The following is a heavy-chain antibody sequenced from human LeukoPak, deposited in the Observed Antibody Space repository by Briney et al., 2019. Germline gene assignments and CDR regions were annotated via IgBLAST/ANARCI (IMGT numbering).Heavy chain of an antibody. V-gene: IGHV6-1*01. CDR2: AYYRSKWFI. D-gene: IGHD6-19*01. CDR1: GDSVSGSPAV. J-gene: IGHJ4*02. Sequence: SQTLSLTCAISGDSVSGSPAVWNWIRQSPSRGLEWLGRAYYRSKWFIDYALSVKGRITITPDTSKNQFSLQLNSVTPEDTAVYYCARGGRIAVAGYLFDYWGQGTLVTVSS. CDR3: ARGGRIAVAGYLFDY.